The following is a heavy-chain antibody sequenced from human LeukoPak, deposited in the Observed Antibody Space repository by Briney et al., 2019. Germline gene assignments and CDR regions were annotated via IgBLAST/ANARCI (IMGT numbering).Heavy chain of an antibody. CDR1: GFTFSDSY. Sequence: GGSLRLSCATSGFTFSDSYMSWIRQAPGKGLEWMSYISGSGSTKYYADSVKGRFTISRDNAKNSLYLQMNGLTAEDTAVHYCARQYFYGSGKYPFFYYFALDVWGQGTTVIVSS. CDR3: ARQYFYGSGKYPFFYYFALDV. CDR2: ISGSGSTK. V-gene: IGHV3-11*01. J-gene: IGHJ6*02. D-gene: IGHD3-10*01.